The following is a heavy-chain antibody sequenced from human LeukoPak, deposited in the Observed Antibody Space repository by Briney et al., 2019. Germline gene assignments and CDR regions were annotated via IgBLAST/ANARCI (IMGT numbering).Heavy chain of an antibody. V-gene: IGHV4-59*11. D-gene: IGHD3-16*01. CDR3: ARRRLGDAFDV. Sequence: SETLSLTCSVSGGSISSHYWSWIRQPPGKGLEWIGYIYYSGSTKYNPSLKSRVTISVDTSKNQFSLKLSSVTAADTAVYYCARRRLGDAFDVWGQGTMVAVSS. CDR2: IYYSGST. J-gene: IGHJ3*01. CDR1: GGSISSHY.